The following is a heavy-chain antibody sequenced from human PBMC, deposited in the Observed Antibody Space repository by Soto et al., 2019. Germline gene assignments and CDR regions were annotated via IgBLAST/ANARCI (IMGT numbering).Heavy chain of an antibody. Sequence: EVQLVESGGGVVQPGGSLRPSGAASGFTFGTNWMNWVRRAPGKGRRWGATIKEEGSEEFYVDSVKGRFTISRDNAKNSLYLDMNSLRGEDTAVYYCARDWGAPGRGSALGYYYHFGMDVWGQGTTVTVPS. CDR1: GFTFGTNW. CDR2: IKEEGSEE. CDR3: ARDWGAPGRGSALGYYYHFGMDV. J-gene: IGHJ6*02. V-gene: IGHV3-7*05. D-gene: IGHD3-16*01.